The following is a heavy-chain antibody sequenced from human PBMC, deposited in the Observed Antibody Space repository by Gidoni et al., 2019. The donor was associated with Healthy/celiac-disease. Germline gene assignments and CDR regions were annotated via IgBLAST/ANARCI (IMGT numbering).Heavy chain of an antibody. CDR1: GRYISRSNW. Sequence: HVQLQESGPGLVKPSGTLSLTCAVSGRYISRSNWWSWVRQPPGKGLEWSGDIYHSGSPNYNPSLKSRVTISVDKSQIPFSLKLISVTAADTAVYYCARDVTMGTRYFDYWGQGTLVTVSS. V-gene: IGHV4-4*02. D-gene: IGHD3-10*01. CDR2: IYHSGSP. CDR3: ARDVTMGTRYFDY. J-gene: IGHJ4*02.